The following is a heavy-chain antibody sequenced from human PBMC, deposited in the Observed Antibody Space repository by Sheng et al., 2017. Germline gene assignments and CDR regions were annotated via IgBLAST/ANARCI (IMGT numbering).Heavy chain of an antibody. CDR2: IIPIFGTA. J-gene: IGHJ5*02. Sequence: QVQLVQSGAEVKKPGSSVKVSCKASGGTFSSYAISWVRQAPGQGLEWMGGIIPIFGTANYAQKFQGRVTITTDESTSTAYMELSSLRSEDTAVYYCATRSGRYCSGGSCYTGATGWFDPWGQGTLVTVSS. CDR1: GGTFSSYA. D-gene: IGHD2-15*01. CDR3: ATRSGRYCSGGSCYTGATGWFDP. V-gene: IGHV1-69*05.